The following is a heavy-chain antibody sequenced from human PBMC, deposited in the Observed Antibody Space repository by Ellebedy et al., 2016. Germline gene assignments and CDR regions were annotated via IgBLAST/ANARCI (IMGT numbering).Heavy chain of an antibody. V-gene: IGHV1-8*01. CDR3: ARGMTRVAGESY. Sequence: ASVKVSCKASGYTFTSYDINWVRQATGQGLEWMGWMNPNSGNTGYAQKFQGRVTMTRNTSISPAYMELSSLRSEDTALYYCARGMTRVAGESYWGQGTLVTVSS. CDR2: MNPNSGNT. D-gene: IGHD6-19*01. J-gene: IGHJ4*01. CDR1: GYTFTSYD.